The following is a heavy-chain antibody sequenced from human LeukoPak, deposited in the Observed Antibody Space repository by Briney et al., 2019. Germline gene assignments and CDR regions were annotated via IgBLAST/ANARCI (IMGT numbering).Heavy chain of an antibody. D-gene: IGHD3-22*01. Sequence: GESLKISCKGSGYSFTSYWIGWVRQMPGKGLEWMGIIYPGDSDTSYGPSFQGQVTISADKSISTAYLQWSSLKASDTAMYYCARHDGAYYYDSSGYYYHWGQGTLVTVSS. CDR3: ARHDGAYYYDSSGYYYH. CDR1: GYSFTSYW. J-gene: IGHJ5*02. CDR2: IYPGDSDT. V-gene: IGHV5-51*01.